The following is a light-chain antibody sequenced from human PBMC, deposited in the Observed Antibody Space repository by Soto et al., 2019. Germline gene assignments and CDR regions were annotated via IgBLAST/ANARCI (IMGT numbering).Light chain of an antibody. Sequence: DIQMNQSPSTLSASIGERVTLTCRASQSINIWLAWFQQKPGKAPKLLIYDASTLESGVPTRFSGSGSGTEFTLTISSLQPDDSATYYCQQYSTFWTFGQGTNVDI. J-gene: IGKJ1*01. CDR1: QSINIW. CDR3: QQYSTFWT. V-gene: IGKV1-5*01. CDR2: DAS.